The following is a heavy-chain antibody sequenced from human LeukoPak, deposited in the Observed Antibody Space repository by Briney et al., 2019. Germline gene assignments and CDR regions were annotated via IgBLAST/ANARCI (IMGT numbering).Heavy chain of an antibody. CDR3: ARGLWSGYDLGY. Sequence: PSETLSLTCAVYGGSFSGYYWSWIRQPPGKGLEWIGEINHSGSTNYNPSLKSRATISVDTSKNQFSLKLSSVTAADTAVYYCARGLWSGYDLGYWGQGTLVTVSS. CDR1: GGSFSGYY. J-gene: IGHJ4*02. V-gene: IGHV4-34*01. CDR2: INHSGST. D-gene: IGHD5-12*01.